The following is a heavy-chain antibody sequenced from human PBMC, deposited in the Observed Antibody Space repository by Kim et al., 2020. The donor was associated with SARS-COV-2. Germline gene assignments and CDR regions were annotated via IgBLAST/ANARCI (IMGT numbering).Heavy chain of an antibody. CDR3: AKGYSYSGMDV. J-gene: IGHJ6*02. V-gene: IGHV3-23*01. D-gene: IGHD5-18*01. CDR2: GNQ. Sequence: GNQSHAASVKGRFTISRDNSKNTLYLQMNRLRADDTALYYWAKGYSYSGMDVWGQGTTVTVSS.